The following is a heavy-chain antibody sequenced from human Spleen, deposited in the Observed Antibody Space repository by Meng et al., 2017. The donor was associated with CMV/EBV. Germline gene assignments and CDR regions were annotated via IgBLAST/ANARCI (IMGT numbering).Heavy chain of an antibody. CDR1: GFTFSSYW. V-gene: IGHV3-7*01. CDR2: IKEDGSDK. Sequence: GGSLRLSCAASGFTFSSYWMSWVRQAPGKGLEWLANIKEDGSDKYYVDSVKGRFTIFRDNAKDSLYLQMNSLRADDTAVYYCAKDPGLRGSYYYDSSGFDYWGQGTLVTVSS. CDR3: AKDPGLRGSYYYDSSGFDY. D-gene: IGHD3-22*01. J-gene: IGHJ4*02.